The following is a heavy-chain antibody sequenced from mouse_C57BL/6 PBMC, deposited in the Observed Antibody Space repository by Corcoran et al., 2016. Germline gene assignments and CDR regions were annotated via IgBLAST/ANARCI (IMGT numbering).Heavy chain of an antibody. Sequence: QIQLVQSGPELKKPGETVKISCKASGYTFTTYGMSWVKQAPGKGLKWMGWINTYSGVPTYADDFKGRFAFSLETSASTAYLQINNLKNEDTATYFCARSFDGKWVVVDYWGQGTSVTVSS. D-gene: IGHD2-3*01. CDR2: INTYSGVP. V-gene: IGHV9-3*01. CDR3: ARSFDGKWVVVDY. CDR1: GYTFTTYG. J-gene: IGHJ4*01.